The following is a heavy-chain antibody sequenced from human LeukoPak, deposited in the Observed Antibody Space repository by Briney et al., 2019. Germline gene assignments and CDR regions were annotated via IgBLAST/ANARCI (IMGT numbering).Heavy chain of an antibody. Sequence: SETLSLTCTVSGGSISSSSYYWGWIRQPPGKGLEWIGSIYYSGSTYYNPSLKSRVTISVDTSKNQFSLKLSSVTAADTAVYYCARSQYNWNYGDAFDIWGQGTMVTVSS. V-gene: IGHV4-39*07. CDR3: ARSQYNWNYGDAFDI. J-gene: IGHJ3*02. CDR1: GGSISSSSYY. CDR2: IYYSGST. D-gene: IGHD1-7*01.